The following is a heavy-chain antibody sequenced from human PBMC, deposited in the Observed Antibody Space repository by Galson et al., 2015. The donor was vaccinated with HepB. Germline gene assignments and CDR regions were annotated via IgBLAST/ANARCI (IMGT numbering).Heavy chain of an antibody. J-gene: IGHJ4*02. CDR2: IYWDDDK. V-gene: IGHV2-5*02. CDR3: AHGDFWSGSQDLVFDY. D-gene: IGHD3-3*01. Sequence: PALVKPTQTLTLTCTFSGFSLSTSGVGVGWIRQPPGKALEWLALIYWDDDKRYSPSLKSRLTITKDTSKNQVVLTMTNMDPVDTATYYCAHGDFWSGSQDLVFDYWGQGTLVTVSS. CDR1: GFSLSTSGVG.